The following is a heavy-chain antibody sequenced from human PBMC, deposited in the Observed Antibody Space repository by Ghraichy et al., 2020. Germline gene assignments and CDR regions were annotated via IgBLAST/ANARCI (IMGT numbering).Heavy chain of an antibody. CDR3: AKDSHYSTDVGVDFLSIFDY. D-gene: IGHD4-11*01. CDR2: ISGSGGST. Sequence: GGSLRLSCAASGFTFSSYAMSWVRQAPGKGLEWVSAISGSGGSTYYADSVKGRFTISRDNSKNTLYLQMNSLRAEDTAVYYCAKDSHYSTDVGVDFLSIFDYWGQGTLVTVSS. CDR1: GFTFSSYA. J-gene: IGHJ4*02. V-gene: IGHV3-23*01.